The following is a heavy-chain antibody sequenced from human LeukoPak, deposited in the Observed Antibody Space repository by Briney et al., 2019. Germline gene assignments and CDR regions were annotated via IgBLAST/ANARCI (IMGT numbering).Heavy chain of an antibody. V-gene: IGHV3-23*01. CDR1: GFTFTSYA. J-gene: IGHJ4*02. D-gene: IGHD1-1*01. Sequence: GGSLRLSCAASGFTFTSYAMSWVRQPPGKGLEWVSFISDSSVGDSTYYADSVRGRFTISRDSSKSTLYLQMNSLRAEDTAVCYCTRVSTTGVGGRGYFDQWGQGTQVTVSS. CDR2: ISDSSVGDST. CDR3: TRVSTTGVGGRGYFDQ.